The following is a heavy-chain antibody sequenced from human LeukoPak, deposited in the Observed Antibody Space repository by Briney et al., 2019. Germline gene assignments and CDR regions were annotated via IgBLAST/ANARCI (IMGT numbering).Heavy chain of an antibody. CDR3: AKDNIAVAWPFDY. D-gene: IGHD6-19*01. CDR1: GFTFSTYG. CDR2: IFSDGSNK. J-gene: IGHJ4*02. V-gene: IGHV3-30*02. Sequence: PGGSLRLSCAASGFTFSTYGMHWVRQAPGKGLEWVTFIFSDGSNKYYADSVRGRFTISRDNSKNTLYLQMNSLRAEDTAVYYCAKDNIAVAWPFDYWGQGTLVTVSS.